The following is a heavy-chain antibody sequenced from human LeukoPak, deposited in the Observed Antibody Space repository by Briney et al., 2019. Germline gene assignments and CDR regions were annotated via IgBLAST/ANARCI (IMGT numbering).Heavy chain of an antibody. V-gene: IGHV7-4-1*02. J-gene: IGHJ4*02. Sequence: ASVKVSCKASGYTFTSYAMNWVRQAPGQGLEWMGWINTNTGNPTYAQGFTGRFVFSLDTSVSTAYLQISSLKAEDTAVYYCARSERVGTVVLFDYWGQGTLVTVSS. CDR2: INTNTGNP. D-gene: IGHD4-23*01. CDR1: GYTFTSYA. CDR3: ARSERVGTVVLFDY.